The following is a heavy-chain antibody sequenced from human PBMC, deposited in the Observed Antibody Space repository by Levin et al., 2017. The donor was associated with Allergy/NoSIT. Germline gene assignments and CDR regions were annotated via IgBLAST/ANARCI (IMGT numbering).Heavy chain of an antibody. D-gene: IGHD2-2*02. J-gene: IGHJ5*02. CDR1: GGSISSSSYY. CDR2: IYYSGST. Sequence: LSQTLSLTCTVSGGSISSSSYYWGWIRQPPGKGLEWIGSIYYSGSTYYNPSLKSRVTISVDTSKNQFSLKLSSVTAADTAVYYCARLVVVPAAILGGWFDPWGQGTLVTVSS. V-gene: IGHV4-39*01. CDR3: ARLVVVPAAILGGWFDP.